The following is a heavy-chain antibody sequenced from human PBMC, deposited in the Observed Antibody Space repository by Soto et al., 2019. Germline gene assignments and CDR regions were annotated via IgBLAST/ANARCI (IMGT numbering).Heavy chain of an antibody. Sequence: QVQLVQSGAEVKKPGASVKVSCKASGYTFTSYYMHWVRQAPGQGLEWMGIINPSGGSTSYAQKFQGRVTMTRDTSTSTVYMELSSLRSEDTAVYYCARDIKSSSGQFYGMDVRGQGTTVTVSS. CDR1: GYTFTSYY. CDR3: ARDIKSSSGQFYGMDV. V-gene: IGHV1-46*01. CDR2: INPSGGST. J-gene: IGHJ6*02. D-gene: IGHD6-19*01.